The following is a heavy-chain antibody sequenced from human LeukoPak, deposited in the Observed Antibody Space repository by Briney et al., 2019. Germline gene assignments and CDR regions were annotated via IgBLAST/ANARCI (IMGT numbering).Heavy chain of an antibody. D-gene: IGHD5-24*01. CDR2: ISYDGSNK. J-gene: IGHJ4*02. CDR1: GFTFSSYA. Sequence: PGGSLRLSCAASGFTFSSYAMHWVRQAPGKGLEWVAVISYDGSNKYYADSVKGRFTISRDNSKNTLYLQMNSLRAEDTAVYYCARGDVYKLRSYFGYWGQGTLVTVSS. V-gene: IGHV3-30*01. CDR3: ARGDVYKLRSYFGY.